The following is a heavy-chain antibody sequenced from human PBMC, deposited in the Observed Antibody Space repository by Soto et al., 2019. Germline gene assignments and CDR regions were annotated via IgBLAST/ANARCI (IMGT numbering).Heavy chain of an antibody. Sequence: SVKVSCKASGGTFSSYAISWVRQAPGQGLEWMGGIIPIFGTANYAQKFQGRVTITADESTSTAYMELSSLRSEDTAVYYCARDPNLYCSGNDCYVYWGHGTLVTVSS. D-gene: IGHD2-21*02. V-gene: IGHV1-69*13. CDR3: ARDPNLYCSGNDCYVY. CDR2: IIPIFGTA. J-gene: IGHJ4*01. CDR1: GGTFSSYA.